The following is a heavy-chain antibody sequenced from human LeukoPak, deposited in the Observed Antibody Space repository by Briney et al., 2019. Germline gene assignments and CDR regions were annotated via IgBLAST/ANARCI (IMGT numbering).Heavy chain of an antibody. CDR2: ISAYNGNT. V-gene: IGHV1-18*01. J-gene: IGHJ4*02. CDR3: ARGYCSSTSCYDNCFDY. D-gene: IGHD2-2*01. Sequence: ASVKVSCKASGYTFTSYGISWVRQAPGQGLEWMGWISAYNGNTNYAQKLQGRVTMTTDTSTSTAYMELRSLRSDDTAVYYCARGYCSSTSCYDNCFDYWGQGTLVTVSS. CDR1: GYTFTSYG.